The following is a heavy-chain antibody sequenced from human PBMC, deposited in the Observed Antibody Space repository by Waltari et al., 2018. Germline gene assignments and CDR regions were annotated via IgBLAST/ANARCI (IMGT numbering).Heavy chain of an antibody. V-gene: IGHV4-4*07. CDR2: LYTRERP. D-gene: IGHD2-2*01. Sequence: QVQLQESGPGLVKPSETLSLTCTVSGGSISSYYWSWIRQPAGKGLEWIGRLYTRERPKYNPALKSRVTMYVDTSKNQFSLKLSSVTAADTAVYYCARDYTAYCRSTSCYAGFRPWFDPWGQGTLVTVSS. CDR3: ARDYTAYCRSTSCYAGFRPWFDP. J-gene: IGHJ5*02. CDR1: GGSISSYY.